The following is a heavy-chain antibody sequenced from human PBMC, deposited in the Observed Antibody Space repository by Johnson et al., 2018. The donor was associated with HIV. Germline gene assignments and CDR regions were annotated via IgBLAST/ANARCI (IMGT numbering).Heavy chain of an antibody. CDR3: ARKGDAFEI. V-gene: IGHV3-9*01. CDR1: GFRFDEYA. Sequence: VRLVESGGDLVQPGRSLRLSCAASGFRFDEYAMHWVRQAPGKGLEWVSGISGNSATIGYADSLEGRLTISRDNAKNSLYLQMNSLRAEDTALYYCARKGDAFEIWGQWTMVTVSS. CDR2: ISGNSATI. J-gene: IGHJ3*02.